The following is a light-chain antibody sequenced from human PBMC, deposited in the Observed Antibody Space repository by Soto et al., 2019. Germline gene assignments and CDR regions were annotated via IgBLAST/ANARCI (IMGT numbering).Light chain of an antibody. J-gene: IGKJ1*01. CDR1: QSVSSSY. V-gene: IGKV3D-15*01. Sequence: EIVLTQSPGTLSLSPGERATLSCSASQSVSSSYLAWYQQQPGQAPRLLIYGASSRATGVPTRISGSGSGTEFTLTISSLQSEDFAVYYCQQYNNWPLTFGQGTKVDIK. CDR2: GAS. CDR3: QQYNNWPLT.